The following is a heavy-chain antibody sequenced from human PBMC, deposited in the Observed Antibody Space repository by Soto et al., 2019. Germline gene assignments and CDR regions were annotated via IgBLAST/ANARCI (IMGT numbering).Heavy chain of an antibody. CDR1: GFGFSTHA. V-gene: IGHV3-23*01. D-gene: IGHD4-17*01. CDR3: AKGFDSGDTKHIVH. CDR2: ITNTGITT. J-gene: IGHJ4*02. Sequence: GGSLRLSCAASGFGFSTHALSWVRQAPGKGLEWLSSITNTGITTHYADSVKGRFTISRENSRNTLHLQMNNLRVDDTAVYYCAKGFDSGDTKHIVHWGQGTLVTVSS.